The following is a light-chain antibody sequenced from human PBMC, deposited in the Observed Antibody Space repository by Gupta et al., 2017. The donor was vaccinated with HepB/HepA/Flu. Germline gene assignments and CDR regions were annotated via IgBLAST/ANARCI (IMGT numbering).Light chain of an antibody. CDR1: QRRVYSDGNTY. J-gene: IGKJ1*01. Sequence: DLVVTQSPLSLPVTLGQPAYISCRCSQRRVYSDGNTYLNWFLQRPGQSPRRLIYKVSNRDSGVSDRFSGSGSGTNFTLKISRVEADDVGVYYCMEGSQWPWTFGQGTKVEIK. CDR3: MEGSQWPWT. CDR2: KVS. V-gene: IGKV2-30*01.